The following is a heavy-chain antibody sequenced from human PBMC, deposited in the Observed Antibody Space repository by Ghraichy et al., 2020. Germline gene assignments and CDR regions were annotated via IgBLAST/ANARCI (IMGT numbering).Heavy chain of an antibody. J-gene: IGHJ4*02. CDR2: INHSGST. Sequence: TLSLTCAVYGGSFSGYYWSWIRQPPGKGLEWIGEINHSGSTNYNPSLKSRVTISVDTSKNQFSLKLSSVTAADTAVYYCASERPLIVVPAAIRLYYFDYWGQGTLVTVSS. CDR3: ASERPLIVVPAAIRLYYFDY. D-gene: IGHD2-2*01. CDR1: GGSFSGYY. V-gene: IGHV4-34*01.